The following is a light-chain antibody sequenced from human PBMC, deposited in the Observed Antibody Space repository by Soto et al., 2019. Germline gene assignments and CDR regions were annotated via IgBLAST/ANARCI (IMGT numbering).Light chain of an antibody. Sequence: DIQMTQSPSSLSASVGDRVTITCRASQSISNYFNWYQQKPGKAPRLLIYAASSLQSGVPSRFSGSGSGTDFTLTISSLQPEDFATYYYQQSYSTPWTFGQGTKVEIK. J-gene: IGKJ1*01. CDR3: QQSYSTPWT. CDR1: QSISNY. CDR2: AAS. V-gene: IGKV1-39*01.